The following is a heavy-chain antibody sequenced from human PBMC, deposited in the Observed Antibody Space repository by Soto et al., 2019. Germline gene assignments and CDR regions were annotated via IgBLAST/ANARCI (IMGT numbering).Heavy chain of an antibody. D-gene: IGHD2-21*02. CDR1: GYSISSGSY. J-gene: IGHJ4*02. V-gene: IGHV4-38-2*02. Sequence: PSETLSLTCTVSGYSISSGSYWAWIRQPPGKGPEWIASIYHGGTTFYNPSLKSRITISVDTSKDQFSLKLSSVTAADTAVYYCARHRGVVVTAIPYYFDYWGQRTRVTVSS. CDR3: ARHRGVVVTAIPYYFDY. CDR2: IYHGGTT.